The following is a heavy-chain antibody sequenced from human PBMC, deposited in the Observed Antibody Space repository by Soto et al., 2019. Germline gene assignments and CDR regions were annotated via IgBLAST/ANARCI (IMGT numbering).Heavy chain of an antibody. CDR2: INPNSGGT. V-gene: IGHV1-2*02. CDR1: GYTFTDYN. J-gene: IGHJ1*01. D-gene: IGHD6-6*01. CDR3: AREGSSSSRYFQH. Sequence: RASVKVSCKASGYTFTDYNMHWVRQAPGQGLEWMGWINPNSGGTSYAQKFQGRVTMTRDTPITTAYMELSRLTSDDTAVYYCAREGSSSSRYFQHWGQGTLVTVSS.